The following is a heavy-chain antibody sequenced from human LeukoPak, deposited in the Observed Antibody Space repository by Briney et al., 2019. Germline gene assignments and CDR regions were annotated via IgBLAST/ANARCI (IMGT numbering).Heavy chain of an antibody. D-gene: IGHD6-19*01. CDR2: IYHCGST. V-gene: IGHV4-38-2*01. Sequence: PSETLSLTCAVSGYSISSGYYWGWIRQPPGKGLEWIGSIYHCGSTYYNPSLKSRVTISVDTSKNHFSLKLSSVTAADTAVYYCARPRRDSSGWYIDYWGQGTLVTVSS. J-gene: IGHJ4*02. CDR1: GYSISSGYY. CDR3: ARPRRDSSGWYIDY.